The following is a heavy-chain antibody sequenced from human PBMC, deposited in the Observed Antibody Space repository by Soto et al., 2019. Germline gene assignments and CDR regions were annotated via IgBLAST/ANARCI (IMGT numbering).Heavy chain of an antibody. Sequence: QVQLVQSGAEVKKPGSSVKVSCKASGGTFSSYSVNWVRQAPGQGLEWMGGINVILDTANYAQKFRGRVTITADESTNTVFMEMISLRSEDTSVYYWARADYNDSPSDFRGQGTLVTVSS. V-gene: IGHV1-69*01. CDR2: INVILDTA. D-gene: IGHD4-17*01. J-gene: IGHJ4*02. CDR3: ARADYNDSPSDF. CDR1: GGTFSSYS.